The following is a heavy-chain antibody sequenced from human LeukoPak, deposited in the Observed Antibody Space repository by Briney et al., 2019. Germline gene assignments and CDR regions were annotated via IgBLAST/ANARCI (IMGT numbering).Heavy chain of an antibody. CDR2: ISAYNGKT. D-gene: IGHD2-15*01. Sequence: ASVKVSCKASGYTFTSYGISWVRQAPGQGLEWMGWISAYNGKTNYAQKPQGRVTMTTHTSTSTAYMELRSLRSDDTAVYYCAIDHCSVGSCYPPNWFDLWGQGTLVTVSS. J-gene: IGHJ5*02. CDR1: GYTFTSYG. V-gene: IGHV1-18*04. CDR3: AIDHCSVGSCYPPNWFDL.